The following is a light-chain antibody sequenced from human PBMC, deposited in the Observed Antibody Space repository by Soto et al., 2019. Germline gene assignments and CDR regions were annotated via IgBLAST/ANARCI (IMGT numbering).Light chain of an antibody. CDR3: QQYNNWPS. V-gene: IGKV3-15*01. Sequence: EVVMTQSPATLSVSPGERATLSCRASQTLSRNLAWYQQRPGQAPRLLIYDISNRAAGVPARFSGSGSETEFTLTIRSLQSEDFAVYFCQQYNNWPSLGQGTRLEIK. CDR2: DIS. CDR1: QTLSRN. J-gene: IGKJ5*01.